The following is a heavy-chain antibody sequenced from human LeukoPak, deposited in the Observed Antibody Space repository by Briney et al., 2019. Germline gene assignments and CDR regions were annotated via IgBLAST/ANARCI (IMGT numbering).Heavy chain of an antibody. V-gene: IGHV3-30*18. CDR1: GFTFSSYA. CDR2: ISYDGSNE. Sequence: GSLRLSCAASGFTFSSYAMTWVRQAPGKGLEWVAVISYDGSNEYYADSVKGRFTISRDNSKNTLFLQMNSLRPEDTAVYHCAKVALFSGYYPPFDYWGQGTLVTVSS. CDR3: AKVALFSGYYPPFDY. D-gene: IGHD3-22*01. J-gene: IGHJ4*02.